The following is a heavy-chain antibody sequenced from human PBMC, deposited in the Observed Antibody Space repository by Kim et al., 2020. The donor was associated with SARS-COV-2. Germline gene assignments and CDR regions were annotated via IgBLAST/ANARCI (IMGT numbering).Heavy chain of an antibody. CDR2: ISGSGGST. CDR1: GFTFSSYA. Sequence: GGSLRLSCAASGFTFSSYAMSWVRQAPGKGLEWVSAISGSGGSTYYADSVKGRFTISRDNSKNTLYLQMNSLRAEDTAVYYCAKDLRVDGYDSSGYAFDIWGQGTMVTVSS. J-gene: IGHJ3*02. D-gene: IGHD3-22*01. CDR3: AKDLRVDGYDSSGYAFDI. V-gene: IGHV3-23*01.